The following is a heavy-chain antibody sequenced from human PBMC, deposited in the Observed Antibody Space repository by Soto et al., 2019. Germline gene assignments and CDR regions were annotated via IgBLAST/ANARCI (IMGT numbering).Heavy chain of an antibody. CDR1: GGSITSSSYY. Sequence: SETLSLTCTVSGGSITSSSYYWGWIRQPPGKGLEWIGGIYYSGRSYYNPSLKSRVTMSVDTSKNQFSLTLNSVTAADAAVYYCARQRNTVVTQAYFDHWGQGTLVTVSS. CDR3: ARQRNTVVTQAYFDH. CDR2: IYYSGRS. V-gene: IGHV4-39*01. J-gene: IGHJ4*02. D-gene: IGHD2-21*02.